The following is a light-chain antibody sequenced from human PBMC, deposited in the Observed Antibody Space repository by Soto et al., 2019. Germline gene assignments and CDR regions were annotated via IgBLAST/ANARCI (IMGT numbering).Light chain of an antibody. CDR2: DVS. CDR3: SSYTKNSPDV. V-gene: IGLV2-14*01. CDR1: SSDVGGYDY. Sequence: QSALTQPASVSGSPGQSITISCTGTSSDVGGYDYVSWYQHHPGKAPKLMIYDVSNRPSGVSSRFSGSKSDNTASLTIYGLQAEDEADNYCSSYTKNSPDVFGTGTKLTVL. J-gene: IGLJ1*01.